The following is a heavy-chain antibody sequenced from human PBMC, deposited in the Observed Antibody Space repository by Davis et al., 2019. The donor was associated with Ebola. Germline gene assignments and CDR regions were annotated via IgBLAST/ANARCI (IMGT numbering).Heavy chain of an antibody. J-gene: IGHJ4*02. CDR3: AKLNTVTTWSVVGY. D-gene: IGHD4-11*01. Sequence: FTFSRDNSKNTLYLQMNSLRAEDTAVYYCAKLNTVTTWSVVGYWGQGTLVTVSS. V-gene: IGHV3-23*01.